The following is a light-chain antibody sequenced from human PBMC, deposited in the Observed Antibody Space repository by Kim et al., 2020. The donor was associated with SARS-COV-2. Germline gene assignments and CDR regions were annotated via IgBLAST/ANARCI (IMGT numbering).Light chain of an antibody. CDR2: VNSDGSH. J-gene: IGLJ3*02. Sequence: SVKLTCTLGSGHSDNAISWHQQQPGKRPRHLMKVNSDGSHTRGDGFPDRFSGSSSGAERYLTVSSLQSEDEADYYCQTWGTGIWVFGGGTQLTVL. CDR1: SGHSDNA. CDR3: QTWGTGIWV. V-gene: IGLV4-69*01.